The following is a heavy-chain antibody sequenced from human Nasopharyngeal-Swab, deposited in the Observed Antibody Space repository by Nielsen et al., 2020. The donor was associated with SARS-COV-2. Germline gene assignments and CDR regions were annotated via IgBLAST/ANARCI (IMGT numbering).Heavy chain of an antibody. V-gene: IGHV3-74*01. J-gene: IGHJ4*02. CDR1: GYTFSSYW. Sequence: GGSLRLSCAASGYTFSSYWMHWVRQAPGKGLVWVSQIKADGNHITYADSVKGRFTISRDNAKNTLFLQMNSLRAEDTAVYYCARGITWSNDFRGQGTLVTVSS. CDR2: IKADGNHI. D-gene: IGHD3-3*01. CDR3: ARGITWSNDF.